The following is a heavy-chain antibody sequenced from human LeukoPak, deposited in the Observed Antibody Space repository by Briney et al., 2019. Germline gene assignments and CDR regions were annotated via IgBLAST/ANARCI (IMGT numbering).Heavy chain of an antibody. V-gene: IGHV4-34*01. Sequence: SETLSLTCAVSGVSFCIDYWSWIRQSPEKGLEWIGEVNHSGYTNYNPSLKSRVSISVDTSKNQFSLKLSSVTAADTAVYYCARQLYGSDYWGQGTLVTVSS. J-gene: IGHJ4*02. CDR2: VNHSGYT. CDR1: GVSFCIDY. D-gene: IGHD4-17*01. CDR3: ARQLYGSDY.